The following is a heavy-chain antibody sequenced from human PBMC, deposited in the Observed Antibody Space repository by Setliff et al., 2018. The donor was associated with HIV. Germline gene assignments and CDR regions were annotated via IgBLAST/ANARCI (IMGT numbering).Heavy chain of an antibody. J-gene: IGHJ6*02. V-gene: IGHV3-48*03. CDR1: GFTFSSYE. CDR3: ARDCRVGWVFTYGMDV. CDR2: ISSSGSTI. Sequence: LRLSCAASGFTFSSYEMNWVRQAPGKGLEWVSYISSSGSTIYYADSVKGRFTISRDNSKNTLFLQMNSLRPEDTAVYYCARDCRVGWVFTYGMDVWGQGTLVTVSS. D-gene: IGHD6-13*01.